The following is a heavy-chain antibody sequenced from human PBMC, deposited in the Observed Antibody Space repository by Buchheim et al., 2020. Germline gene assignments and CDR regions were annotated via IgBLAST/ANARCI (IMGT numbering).Heavy chain of an antibody. Sequence: QVQLQESGPGLVKPSETLSLTCTVSGGSISSYYWSWIRQPAGKGLEWIGRIYTSGSTNYNPSLKSRVTMSVATSKNQFSLTLSSVTAADTAVYYCARDQQSYDSSGYWVTGFDYWGQRTL. J-gene: IGHJ4*02. CDR2: IYTSGST. V-gene: IGHV4-4*07. D-gene: IGHD3-22*01. CDR3: ARDQQSYDSSGYWVTGFDY. CDR1: GGSISSYY.